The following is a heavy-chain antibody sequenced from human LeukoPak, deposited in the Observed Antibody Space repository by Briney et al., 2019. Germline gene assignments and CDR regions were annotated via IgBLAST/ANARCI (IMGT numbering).Heavy chain of an antibody. CDR3: ARDKGAEAFDI. V-gene: IGHV4-59*01. J-gene: IGHJ3*02. D-gene: IGHD1-26*01. Sequence: SETLSLTCTVSGGSISSYYWSWIRQPPGKGLEWIGYTYYSGSTNYNPSLKSRVTISVDTSKNQFSLKLSSVTAADTAVYYCARDKGAEAFDIWGQGTMVTVSS. CDR2: TYYSGST. CDR1: GGSISSYY.